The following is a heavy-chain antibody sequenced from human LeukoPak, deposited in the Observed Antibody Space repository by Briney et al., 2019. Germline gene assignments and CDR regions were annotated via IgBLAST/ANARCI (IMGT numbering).Heavy chain of an antibody. CDR3: VRAVYSYGYMDV. J-gene: IGHJ6*03. D-gene: IGHD5-18*01. V-gene: IGHV1-2*02. CDR2: INPNSGGT. CDR1: GYTFTGYY. Sequence: GASVKVSCKASGYTFTGYYMHWVRQAPGQGLEWMGWINPNSGGTNYAQKFQGRVTMTRDTSISTAYMELSRLRSDDTAVYYCVRAVYSYGYMDVWGKGTTVTVSS.